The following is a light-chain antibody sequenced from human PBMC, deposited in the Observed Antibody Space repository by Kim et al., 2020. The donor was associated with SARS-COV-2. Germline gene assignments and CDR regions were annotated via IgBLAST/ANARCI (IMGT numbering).Light chain of an antibody. V-gene: IGLV3-9*01. CDR3: QVWDSDAWV. CDR2: RDT. Sequence: SYELTQPLSVSVALGQTATITCGASNIGSKILHWYQQTPGQAPVMVIYRDTNRPSGIPERFSGSTSGNTATLTISGAQAGDEADYYCQVWDSDAWVFGGGTQLTVL. J-gene: IGLJ3*02. CDR1: NIGSKI.